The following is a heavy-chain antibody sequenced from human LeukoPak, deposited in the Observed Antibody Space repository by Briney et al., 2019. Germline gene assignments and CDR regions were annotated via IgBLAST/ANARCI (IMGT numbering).Heavy chain of an antibody. CDR3: ARVPLGDYYGMDV. J-gene: IGHJ6*02. CDR2: ISAYTGNT. V-gene: IGHV1-18*01. Sequence: ASVKVSCKASGYTFTSYGISWGRQAPGQRLEWMGWISAYTGNTNYAQKLQGRVTMTTDTSTSTAYMELRSLSSDDTAVYYCARVPLGDYYGMDVWGQGTTVTVSS. CDR1: GYTFTSYG.